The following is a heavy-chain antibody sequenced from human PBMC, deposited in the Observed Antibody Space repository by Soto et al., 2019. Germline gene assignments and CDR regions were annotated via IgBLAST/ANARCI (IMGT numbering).Heavy chain of an antibody. J-gene: IGHJ6*02. D-gene: IGHD3-9*01. CDR1: GGTFSSYA. CDR2: IIPIFGTA. CDR3: ARQNPPPYYDILTGYYKPRSLDYYYGMDV. V-gene: IGHV1-69*13. Sequence: ASVKVSCKASGGTFSSYAISWVRQAPGQGLEWMGGIIPIFGTANYAQKFQGRVTITADESTSTAYMELSSLRSEDTAVYYCARQNPPPYYDILTGYYKPRSLDYYYGMDVWGQGTTVTVSS.